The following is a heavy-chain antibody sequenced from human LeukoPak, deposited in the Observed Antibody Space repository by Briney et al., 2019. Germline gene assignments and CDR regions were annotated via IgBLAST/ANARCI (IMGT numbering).Heavy chain of an antibody. Sequence: GGSLRLSCAASGVIFSNYWMHWVRQTPGKGLVWVSRINRDGSSTSYADSVKGRFTISRDNAKNSLYLQMNSLRAEDTAVYYCAELGITMIGGVWGKGTTVTISS. CDR3: AELGITMIGGV. CDR2: INRDGSST. J-gene: IGHJ6*04. V-gene: IGHV3-74*01. D-gene: IGHD3-10*02. CDR1: GVIFSNYW.